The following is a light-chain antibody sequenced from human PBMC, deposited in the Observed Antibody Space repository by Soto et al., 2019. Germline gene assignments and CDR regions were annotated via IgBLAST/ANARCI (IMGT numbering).Light chain of an antibody. CDR1: NSDIGLYDF. V-gene: IGLV2-14*01. Sequence: QSALTQPASVSGTPGQSITISRTGSNSDIGLYDFVSWYQHHPGRAPKLIVSEVSHRPSGISNRFSGSKSGNTASLTISGLQSEDEADYYCISYTSDDVRDVFGTGTKVTVL. J-gene: IGLJ1*01. CDR2: EVS. CDR3: ISYTSDDVRDV.